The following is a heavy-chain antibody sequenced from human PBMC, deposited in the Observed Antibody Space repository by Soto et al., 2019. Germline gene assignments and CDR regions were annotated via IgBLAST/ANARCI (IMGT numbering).Heavy chain of an antibody. CDR1: GFTFSSYA. J-gene: IGHJ5*02. D-gene: IGHD6-13*01. Sequence: GGSLRLSCAASGFTFSSYAMSWVRQAPGKGLEWVSAISGSGGSTYYADSVKGRFTISRDNSKNTLYLQMNSLRAEDTAVYYCAKDHNRARWYLFGPRSCFDPWGQGTLVTVSS. V-gene: IGHV3-23*01. CDR2: ISGSGGST. CDR3: AKDHNRARWYLFGPRSCFDP.